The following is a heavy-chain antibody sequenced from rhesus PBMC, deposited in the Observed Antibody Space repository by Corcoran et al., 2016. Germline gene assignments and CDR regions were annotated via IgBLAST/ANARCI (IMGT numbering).Heavy chain of an antibody. CDR1: VGSFSSSHW. CDR2: RSGSRGST. V-gene: IGHV4-65*01. Sequence: QVQLQESGPGLVKPSETLSLTCAVSVGSFSSSHWWCWIRKPPGKGLEGIGNRSGSRGSTYYNHSLKSRVTTSTDTSKNQFSVKLSSVTAADTAVYYCARDMLAAAGVSWGQGVLVTVSS. D-gene: IGHD6-31*01. J-gene: IGHJ4*01. CDR3: ARDMLAAAGVS.